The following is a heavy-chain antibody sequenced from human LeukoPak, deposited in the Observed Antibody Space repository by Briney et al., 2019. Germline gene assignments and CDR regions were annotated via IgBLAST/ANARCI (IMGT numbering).Heavy chain of an antibody. CDR3: ARDRGKGRGSYSSFDY. CDR1: GYTLTELS. Sequence: ASVKVSCKVSGYTLTELSMHWVRQAPGKGLEWMGGFDPEDGVTIYAQKFQGRVTMTEDTSTDTAYMELSSLRSEDTAVYYCARDRGKGRGSYSSFDYWGQGTLVTVSS. CDR2: FDPEDGVT. D-gene: IGHD1-26*01. J-gene: IGHJ4*02. V-gene: IGHV1-24*01.